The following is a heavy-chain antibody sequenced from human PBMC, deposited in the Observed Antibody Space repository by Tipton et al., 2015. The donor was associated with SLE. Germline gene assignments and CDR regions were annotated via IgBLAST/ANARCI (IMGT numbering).Heavy chain of an antibody. D-gene: IGHD4-11*01. CDR1: GGSISSGYYF. V-gene: IGHV4-31*03. J-gene: IGHJ3*01. CDR2: ISYSGST. Sequence: TLSLTCTVSGGSISSGYYFWNWVRQHPGEGLEWIGYISYSGSTYYNPSPKSRVTISRDTSKNQFSLKLASVTAADTAMYYCARDLTDYMFSFHLWGQGTMVIVSS. CDR3: ARDLTDYMFSFHL.